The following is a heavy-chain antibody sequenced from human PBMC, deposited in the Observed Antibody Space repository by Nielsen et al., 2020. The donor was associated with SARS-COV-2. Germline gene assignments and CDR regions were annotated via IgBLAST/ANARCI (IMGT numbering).Heavy chain of an antibody. D-gene: IGHD5-12*01. V-gene: IGHV3-64D*09. CDR1: GFTFSSYA. CDR2: ISNNGDST. Sequence: GESLKISCSASGFTFSSYAMSWVRQAPGKGLEYVSTISNNGDSTYYAGSVKGRFTISRDSSKNTLYLQMSSVRAEDTAVYYCVIAESGSSYAPLSSWGQGTLVTVSS. CDR3: VIAESGSSYAPLSS. J-gene: IGHJ5*02.